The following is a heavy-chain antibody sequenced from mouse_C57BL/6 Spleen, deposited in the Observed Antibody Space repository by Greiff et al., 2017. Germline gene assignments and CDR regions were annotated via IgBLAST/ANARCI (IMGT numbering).Heavy chain of an antibody. Sequence: EVQLQQSVAALVRPGASVKLSCTASGFNIKNTYMHWVKQRPEQGLEWIGRIDPANGTTNYAPKFPGQATITAATASNTVYLQLSRLTSEDTAIYYCASPDGYRDYWGQGTTLTVSS. J-gene: IGHJ2*01. CDR1: GFNIKNTY. CDR2: IDPANGTT. V-gene: IGHV14-3*01. D-gene: IGHD2-3*01. CDR3: ASPDGYRDY.